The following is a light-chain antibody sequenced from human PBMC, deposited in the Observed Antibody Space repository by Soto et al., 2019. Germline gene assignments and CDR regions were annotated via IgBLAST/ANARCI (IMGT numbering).Light chain of an antibody. V-gene: IGKV3-20*01. J-gene: IGKJ1*01. CDR2: GAS. Sequence: EIVLTQSPGTLSLSPGERATLSCMASQSVSSSYLAWYQQKPGQAPRLLIYGASSRATGIPDRFSGSGSGTDFTLSISRLEPEDFAVYYCQQYDNSPWTFGQGTKVEIK. CDR1: QSVSSSY. CDR3: QQYDNSPWT.